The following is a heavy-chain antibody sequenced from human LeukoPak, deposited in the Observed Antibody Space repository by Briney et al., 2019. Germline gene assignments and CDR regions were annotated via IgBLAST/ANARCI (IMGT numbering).Heavy chain of an antibody. Sequence: SETLSLTCTVSGGPISSYYWSWIRQPPGKGLEWIGYIYYSGSTNYNPSLKSRVTISVDTSKNQFSLKLSSVTAADTAVYYCARTQRRANHGMDVWGQGTTVTVSS. J-gene: IGHJ6*02. CDR2: IYYSGST. CDR3: ARTQRRANHGMDV. CDR1: GGPISSYY. V-gene: IGHV4-59*01.